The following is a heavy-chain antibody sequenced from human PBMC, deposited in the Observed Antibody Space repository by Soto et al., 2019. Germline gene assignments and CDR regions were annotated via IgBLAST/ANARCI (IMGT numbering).Heavy chain of an antibody. CDR3: ARLGGLTEFSGPWYKLEQ. Sequence: XTLSLAGTVAGGSVFSISSLWVWIRQSPGKGLEWLGQIFYTGTTYYNPSLWSRITMYVYSSKSLFSLRLSSVTAEDTALYYCARLGGLTEFSGPWYKLEQWGRGILGTVSS. V-gene: IGHV4-39*02. J-gene: IGHJ4*02. D-gene: IGHD1-1*01. CDR2: IFYTGTT. CDR1: GGSVFSISSL.